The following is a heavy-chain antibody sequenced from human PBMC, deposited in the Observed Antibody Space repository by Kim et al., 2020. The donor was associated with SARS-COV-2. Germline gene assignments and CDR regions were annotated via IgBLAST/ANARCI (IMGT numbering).Heavy chain of an antibody. CDR3: TTGGNEQLVLEGSDY. CDR1: GFTFSNAW. V-gene: IGHV3-15*01. J-gene: IGHJ4*02. D-gene: IGHD6-13*01. CDR2: IKSKTDGGTT. Sequence: GGSLRLSCAASGFTFSNAWMSWVRQAPGKGLEWVGRIKSKTDGGTTDYAAPVKGRFTISRDDSKNTLYLQMNSLKTEDTAVYYCTTGGNEQLVLEGSDYWGQGTLVTVSS.